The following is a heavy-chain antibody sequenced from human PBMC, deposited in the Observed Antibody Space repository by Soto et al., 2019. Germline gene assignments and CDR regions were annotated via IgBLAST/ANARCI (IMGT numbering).Heavy chain of an antibody. CDR3: ARGDTAIVRKGVDD. D-gene: IGHD5-18*01. J-gene: IGHJ6*02. Sequence: PGESLKISCEGSGYTFTSYYITWARQLPGKGLEWMGRIDPSDSYTTYNPSFEGHVTISADKSIRTAYLQWTSLEASDTAMYYCARGDTAIVRKGVDDWGQGTPVTVSS. CDR1: GYTFTSYY. CDR2: IDPSDSYT. V-gene: IGHV5-10-1*01.